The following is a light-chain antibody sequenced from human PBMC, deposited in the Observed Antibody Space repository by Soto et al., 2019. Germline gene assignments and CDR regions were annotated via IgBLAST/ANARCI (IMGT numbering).Light chain of an antibody. CDR1: QSISSY. CDR3: QQSYSTPPYT. J-gene: IGKJ1*01. Sequence: DIQVTQSPSSPSASVGDRVTITCPASQSISSYLNWYQQKPGKAPKLLIYAASSLQSGVPSRFSGSGSGTDFTLTISSLQPEDFATYYCQQSYSTPPYTFGQGTRWIS. CDR2: AAS. V-gene: IGKV1-39*01.